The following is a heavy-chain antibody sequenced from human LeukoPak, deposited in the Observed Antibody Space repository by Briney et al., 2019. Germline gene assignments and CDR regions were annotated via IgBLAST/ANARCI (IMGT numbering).Heavy chain of an antibody. V-gene: IGHV4-39*01. CDR2: ISYSGTT. J-gene: IGHJ5*02. CDR3: ARHVKAGWRLQWFDP. Sequence: SETLSLTCTVSGGSISINGYYWGWVRQPPGKGLERIGSISYSGTTYYNPSLKSRVTISVDTSKNQFSLKLSSVTAADTAVYYCARHVKAGWRLQWFDPWGQGTLVTVSS. D-gene: IGHD2-21*01. CDR1: GGSISINGYY.